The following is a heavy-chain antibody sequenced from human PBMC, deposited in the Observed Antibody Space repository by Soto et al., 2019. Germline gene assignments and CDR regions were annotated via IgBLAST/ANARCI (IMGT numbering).Heavy chain of an antibody. CDR1: GFTFSSYW. D-gene: IGHD2-15*01. J-gene: IGHJ4*02. CDR2: INSDGSST. CDR3: VRTSLVVAAATREDY. V-gene: IGHV3-74*01. Sequence: EVQLVESGGGLVQPGESLRLSCAASGFTFSSYWMHWVRQAPGKGLVWVSRINSDGSSTSYADSVKGRFTISRDNAENTLYLQMNSLRAEDTAVYYSVRTSLVVAAATREDYWGQGTLVTVSS.